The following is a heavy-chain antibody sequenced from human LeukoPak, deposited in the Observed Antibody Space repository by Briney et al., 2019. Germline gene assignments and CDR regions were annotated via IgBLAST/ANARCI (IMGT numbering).Heavy chain of an antibody. Sequence: GASVKVSCKASGYTFTSYGISWVRQAPGQGLEWMGWINPNSGGTNYAQNFQGRITMTRDTSISTAYMELSRLRSDDTAVYYCARDLELWGQGTLVAVSS. CDR1: GYTFTSYG. CDR2: INPNSGGT. V-gene: IGHV1-2*02. CDR3: ARDLEL. J-gene: IGHJ5*02.